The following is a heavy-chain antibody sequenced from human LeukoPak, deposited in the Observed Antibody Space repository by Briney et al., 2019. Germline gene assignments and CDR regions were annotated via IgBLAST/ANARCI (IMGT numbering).Heavy chain of an antibody. CDR1: GNTFISHH. Sequence: GASVKVSCKASGNTFISHHMHWMRQAPGQGLEWMGIINPSSSSTGYAQKLQGRVIMTRDTSTSTAYMELSSLRSEDTAVYYCAREGGDYYGSGSDYAFDIWGQGTMVTVSS. V-gene: IGHV1-46*01. J-gene: IGHJ3*02. CDR3: AREGGDYYGSGSDYAFDI. D-gene: IGHD3-10*01. CDR2: INPSSSST.